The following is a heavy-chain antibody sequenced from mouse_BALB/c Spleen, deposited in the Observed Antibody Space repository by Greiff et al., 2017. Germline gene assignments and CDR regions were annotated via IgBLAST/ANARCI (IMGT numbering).Heavy chain of an antibody. V-gene: IGHV5-6-3*01. CDR2: INSNGGST. D-gene: IGHD2-4*01. J-gene: IGHJ4*01. Sequence: DVMLVESGGGLVQPGGSLKLSCAASGFTFSSYGMSWVRQTPDKRLELVATINSNGGSTYYPDSVKGRFTISRDNAKNTLYLLMSSLTSEDTAMYYCARDYDCDYAMDYWGQGTSVTVSS. CDR3: ARDYDCDYAMDY. CDR1: GFTFSSYG.